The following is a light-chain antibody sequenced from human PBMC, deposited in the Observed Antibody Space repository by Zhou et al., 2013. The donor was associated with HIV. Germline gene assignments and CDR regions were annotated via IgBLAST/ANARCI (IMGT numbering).Light chain of an antibody. CDR1: QSVINND. Sequence: EIVLTQSPDTLSLSPGERATLSCRASQSVINNDLAWYLLKPGQAPRLLIFRASRRATGISDRFSGSGSGTDFTLTISRLEPEDFAVFFCQQYGSSPYTFGQGTSLEIK. V-gene: IGKV3-20*01. J-gene: IGKJ2*01. CDR2: RAS. CDR3: QQYGSSPYT.